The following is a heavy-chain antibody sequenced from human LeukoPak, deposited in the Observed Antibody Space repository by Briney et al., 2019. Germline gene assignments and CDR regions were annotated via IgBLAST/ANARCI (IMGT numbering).Heavy chain of an antibody. CDR3: ARDPPAGSLDY. V-gene: IGHV3-48*01. Sequence: PGGSLRLSCAASGFTFSYYSMNWVRQAPGKRLEWISYVSSSSDTIYYADSVKGRFTISRDNAKNSLYLQMSSLRAEDTAVYYCARDPPAGSLDYWGQGTLVIVSS. CDR2: VSSSSDTI. J-gene: IGHJ4*02. CDR1: GFTFSYYS. D-gene: IGHD6-25*01.